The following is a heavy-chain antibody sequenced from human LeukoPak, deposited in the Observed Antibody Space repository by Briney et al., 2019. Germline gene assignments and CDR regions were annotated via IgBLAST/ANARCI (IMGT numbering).Heavy chain of an antibody. CDR1: GGSFSGYY. V-gene: IGHV4-34*01. CDR2: INHSGST. D-gene: IGHD3-10*01. CDR3: ARGYYYGSGASGY. J-gene: IGHJ4*02. Sequence: KASETLSLTCAVYGGSFSGYYWSWIRQPPGKGLEWIGEINHSGSTNYNPSLKSRVTISVDTSKNQFSLKLSSVTAADTAVYYCARGYYYGSGASGYWGQGTLVTVSS.